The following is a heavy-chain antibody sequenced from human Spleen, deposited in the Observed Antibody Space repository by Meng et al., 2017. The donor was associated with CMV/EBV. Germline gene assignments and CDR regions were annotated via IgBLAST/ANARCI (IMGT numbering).Heavy chain of an antibody. Sequence: TCAVYGGSFSGYYWSWIRQPPGKGLEWIGEINHSGSTNYNPSLKSRVTISVDTSKNQFSLKLSSVTAADTAVYYCARVSPPHWYFDLWGRGTLVTVSS. J-gene: IGHJ2*01. CDR2: INHSGST. V-gene: IGHV4-34*01. D-gene: IGHD2-8*01. CDR3: ARVSPPHWYFDL. CDR1: GGSFSGYY.